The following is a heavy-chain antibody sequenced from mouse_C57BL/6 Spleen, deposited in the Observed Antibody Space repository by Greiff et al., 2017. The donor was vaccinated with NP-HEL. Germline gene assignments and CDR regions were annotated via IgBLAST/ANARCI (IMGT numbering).Heavy chain of an antibody. J-gene: IGHJ2*01. CDR2: INPGSGGT. CDR1: GYAFTNYL. CDR3: ARPGSSSYFDY. D-gene: IGHD1-1*01. Sequence: VKLQESGAELVRPGTSVKVSCKASGYAFTNYLIEWVKQRPGQGLEWIGVINPGSGGTNYNEKFKGKATLTADKSSSTAYMQLSSLTSEDSAVYFCARPGSSSYFDYWGQGTTLTVSS. V-gene: IGHV1-54*01.